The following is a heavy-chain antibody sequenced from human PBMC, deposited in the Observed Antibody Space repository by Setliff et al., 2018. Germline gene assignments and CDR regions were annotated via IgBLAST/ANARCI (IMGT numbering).Heavy chain of an antibody. D-gene: IGHD3-22*01. CDR2: ISTHNGNI. Sequence: ASVKVSCKASGYSFTNYGVSWVRQAPGQGLEWMGWISTHNGNINYAQKFQGRVTMTTDTSTTIAYMELSSLRSDDTAVYYCGVGTTPFHGYYYVKIDYWGQGTLVTVSS. J-gene: IGHJ4*02. CDR1: GYSFTNYG. V-gene: IGHV1-18*01. CDR3: GVGTTPFHGYYYVKIDY.